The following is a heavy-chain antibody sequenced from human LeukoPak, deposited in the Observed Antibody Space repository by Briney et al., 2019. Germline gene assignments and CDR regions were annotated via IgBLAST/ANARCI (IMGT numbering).Heavy chain of an antibody. CDR3: ASFSWRGDGSPFDY. Sequence: GESLKISCKGSGYSFTSYWISWVAQMPAKGLGWMGIIYPGDSDTRYISSFQGQVTISADKSISTAYLQWSSLKASDTAMYYCASFSWRGDGSPFDYWGQGTLVTVSS. CDR2: IYPGDSDT. D-gene: IGHD5-24*01. CDR1: GYSFTSYW. V-gene: IGHV5-51*01. J-gene: IGHJ4*02.